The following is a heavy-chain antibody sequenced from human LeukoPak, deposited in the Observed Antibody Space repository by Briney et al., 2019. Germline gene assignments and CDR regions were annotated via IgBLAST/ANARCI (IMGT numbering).Heavy chain of an antibody. CDR1: GGSISSGSYY. J-gene: IGHJ3*02. CDR3: ARDSDQLLNAFDI. Sequence: PSQTLSLTCTVSGGSISSGSYYWSWIRQPAGKGLEWIGRIYTSGSTNYNPSLKSRVAISVDTSKNQFSLKLSSATAADTAVYYCARDSDQLLNAFDIWGQGTMVTVSS. V-gene: IGHV4-61*02. CDR2: IYTSGST. D-gene: IGHD2-2*01.